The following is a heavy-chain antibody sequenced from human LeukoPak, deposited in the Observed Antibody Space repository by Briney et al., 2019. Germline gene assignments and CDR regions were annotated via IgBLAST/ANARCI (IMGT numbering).Heavy chain of an antibody. J-gene: IGHJ4*02. CDR1: GFTFSGYW. CDR2: IKQDGSEK. CDR3: ARDPSGYSSGPSPDYFDY. D-gene: IGHD6-19*01. V-gene: IGHV3-7*01. Sequence: GGSLRLSCAASGFTFSGYWMSWVRQAPGKGLEWVANIKQDGSEKYYVDSVKGRFTISRDNAKNSLYLQMNSLRAEDTAVYYCARDPSGYSSGPSPDYFDYWGQGTLVTVSS.